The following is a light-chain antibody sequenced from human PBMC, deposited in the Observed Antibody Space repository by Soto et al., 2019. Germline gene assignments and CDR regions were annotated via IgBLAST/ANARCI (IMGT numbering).Light chain of an antibody. CDR2: EVS. Sequence: QSVLTQPPSASGSPGQSVTISCTGTSSDVGGYNYVSWYQQHPGKAPKLMIYEVSKRPSGVPDRFSGSKSGNTASLTVSGLQAEDEADYYCSSYAGSNPVVFGGGNKLTVL. V-gene: IGLV2-8*01. J-gene: IGLJ2*01. CDR1: SSDVGGYNY. CDR3: SSYAGSNPVV.